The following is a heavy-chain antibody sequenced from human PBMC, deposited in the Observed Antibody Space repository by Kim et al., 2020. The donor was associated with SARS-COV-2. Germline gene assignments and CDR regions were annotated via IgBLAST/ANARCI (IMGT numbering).Heavy chain of an antibody. CDR2: INPNSGGT. CDR3: ARGGARVWYDILTGYSDRGFDY. D-gene: IGHD3-9*01. CDR1: GYTFTGYY. V-gene: IGHV1-2*06. Sequence: ASVKVSCKASGYTFTGYYMHWVRQAPGQGLEWMGRINPNSGGTNYAQKFQGRVTMTRDTSISTAYMELSRLRSDDTAVYYCARGGARVWYDILTGYSDRGFDYWGQGTLVTVSS. J-gene: IGHJ4*02.